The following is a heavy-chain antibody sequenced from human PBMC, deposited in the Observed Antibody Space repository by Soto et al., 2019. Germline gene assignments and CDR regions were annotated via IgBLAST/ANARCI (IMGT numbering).Heavy chain of an antibody. D-gene: IGHD6-19*01. J-gene: IGHJ4*02. V-gene: IGHV3-23*01. CDR1: GFTFSSYA. CDR2: IIASGGST. Sequence: EVQLLESGGGLVQPGGSLRLSCAASGFTFSSYAMSWVRQAPGKGLEWVSAIIASGGSTYYADSVKGRFTISRDNSKNTLYLQMNSLRAEDTAVYYCARRSSGWYFAYWGQGTLVTVSS. CDR3: ARRSSGWYFAY.